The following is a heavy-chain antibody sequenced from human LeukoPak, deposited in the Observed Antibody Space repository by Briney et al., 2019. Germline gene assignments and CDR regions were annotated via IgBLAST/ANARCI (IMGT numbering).Heavy chain of an antibody. CDR3: ARGRYCSADICSGGDAFDI. D-gene: IGHD2-15*01. Sequence: PSETLSLTCTVSGGSINNYYWSWIRQPAGKGLEWIGRIYTRGSTNYNPSLKSRVTMSVDTSKNQFSLKLSSVTAADTAVYYCARGRYCSADICSGGDAFDIWGQGTKVSVFS. CDR1: GGSINNYY. CDR2: IYTRGST. V-gene: IGHV4-4*07. J-gene: IGHJ3*02.